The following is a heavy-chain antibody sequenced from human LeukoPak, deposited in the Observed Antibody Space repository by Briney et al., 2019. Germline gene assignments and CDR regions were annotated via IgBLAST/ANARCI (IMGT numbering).Heavy chain of an antibody. D-gene: IGHD6-6*01. CDR1: GYTFTGYY. CDR2: INPNSGGT. CDR3: ARVPRIAARPPYFDY. V-gene: IGHV1-2*02. J-gene: IGHJ4*02. Sequence: ASVKVSCKASGYTFTGYYMHWERQAPGQGLEWMGWINPNSGGTNYAQKFQGRVTMTRDTSISTAYMELSRLRSDDTAVYYCARVPRIAARPPYFDYWGQGTLVTVSS.